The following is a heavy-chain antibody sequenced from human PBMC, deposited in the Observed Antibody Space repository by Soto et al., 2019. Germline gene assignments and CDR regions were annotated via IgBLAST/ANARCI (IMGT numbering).Heavy chain of an antibody. CDR1: GFTFSNYW. Sequence: EVQLVESGGGLVQPGGSLTLSCAASGFTFSNYWMHWVRQAPGKGLVWVSRIKNDGSGPIYADSVKGRLTISRDNSRNTLYLQMNSLRAEDTAVYFCARGDGAHYDGNGYLGRHWGQGTLVTVSS. D-gene: IGHD3-22*01. CDR2: IKNDGSGP. V-gene: IGHV3-74*01. CDR3: ARGDGAHYDGNGYLGRH. J-gene: IGHJ4*02.